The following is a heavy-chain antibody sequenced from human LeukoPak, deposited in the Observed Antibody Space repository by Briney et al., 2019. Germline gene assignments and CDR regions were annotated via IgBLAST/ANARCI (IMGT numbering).Heavy chain of an antibody. J-gene: IGHJ4*02. V-gene: IGHV3-7*03. D-gene: IGHD3-10*01. CDR3: AKYRGFGDSYDS. CDR1: GFTFSGNW. CDR2: IKEDGSKK. Sequence: TGGSLRLSCAASGFTFSGNWMVWVRQPPRRGLEWVASIKEDGSKKHYVDSVRGRFTISRDNAKNTLYLQMNSLRAEDTAVYYCAKYRGFGDSYDSWGQGTLVTVSS.